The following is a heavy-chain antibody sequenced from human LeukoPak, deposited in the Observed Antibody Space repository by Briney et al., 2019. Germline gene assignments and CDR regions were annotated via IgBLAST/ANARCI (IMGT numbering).Heavy chain of an antibody. Sequence: GGALRLSCAASGFTFSSYGMSWVRQAPGKGLEWVSAISGSGGSTYYADSVKGRFTISRDNSKNTLYLQMNSLRAEDTAVYYCAKSDYSNDAFDIWGQGTMVTVSS. CDR1: GFTFSSYG. V-gene: IGHV3-23*01. J-gene: IGHJ3*02. CDR2: ISGSGGST. D-gene: IGHD2-21*01. CDR3: AKSDYSNDAFDI.